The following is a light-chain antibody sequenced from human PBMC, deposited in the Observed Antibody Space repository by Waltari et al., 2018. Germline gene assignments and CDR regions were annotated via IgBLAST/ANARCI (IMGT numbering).Light chain of an antibody. J-gene: IGLJ2*01. Sequence: QSALTQPASVSGSPGQSITIPCTGTGSDVGGFAFVSWYQQHPGKAPKLIIYEVSARPQGVSPRFSSSKSGDTASLTISGLQPEDEAVYYCSSYRHATTSVFGGGTKVTVL. CDR2: EVS. CDR3: SSYRHATTSV. V-gene: IGLV2-14*01. CDR1: GSDVGGFAF.